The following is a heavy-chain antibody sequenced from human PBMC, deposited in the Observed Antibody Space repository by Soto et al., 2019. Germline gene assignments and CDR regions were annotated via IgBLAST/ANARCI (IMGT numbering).Heavy chain of an antibody. CDR3: ANPSGYYFGMGSHDEASDM. D-gene: IGHD3-9*01. J-gene: IGHJ3*02. Sequence: PGGSLRLSCAASGFMFSGFGMHWVRQAPGKGLQWVAGISKDGSKKYYADSVKGRYTISRDNSKKTLFLQMDSLRPEDTAVYFCANPSGYYFGMGSHDEASDMWGQGTLVTVSS. V-gene: IGHV3-30*18. CDR1: GFMFSGFG. CDR2: ISKDGSKK.